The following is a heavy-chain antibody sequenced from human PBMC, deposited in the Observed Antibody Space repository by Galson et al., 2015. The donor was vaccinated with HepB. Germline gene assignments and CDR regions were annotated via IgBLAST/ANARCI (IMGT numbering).Heavy chain of an antibody. V-gene: IGHV3-7*03. CDR3: AREAV. CDR1: GFTFTSYR. Sequence: SLRLSCTGSGFTFTSYRMSWPRQAPGKGPEWVANLKFDGSERYYAASVKGRFIISRDNAKNSLYLEMNSLGVEDTAVYYCAREAVWGQVTTVTVSS. CDR2: LKFDGSER. J-gene: IGHJ6*02.